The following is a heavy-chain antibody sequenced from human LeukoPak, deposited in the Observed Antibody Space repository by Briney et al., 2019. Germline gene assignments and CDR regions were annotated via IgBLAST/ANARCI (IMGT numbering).Heavy chain of an antibody. D-gene: IGHD6-13*01. CDR1: GYTFTGYY. CDR3: ARDDEQNDAFDI. CDR2: INPNSGGT. Sequence: GASVKVSCKASGYTFTGYYMHWVRQAPGQGLEWMGWINPNSGGTNCAQKLQGRVTMTRDTSISTAYMELSRLRSDDTAVYYCARDDEQNDAFDIWGQGTMVTVSS. V-gene: IGHV1-2*02. J-gene: IGHJ3*02.